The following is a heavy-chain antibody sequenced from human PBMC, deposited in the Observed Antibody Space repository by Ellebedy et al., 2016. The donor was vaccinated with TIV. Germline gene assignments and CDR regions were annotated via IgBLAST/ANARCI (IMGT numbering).Heavy chain of an antibody. CDR2: ISWNSGKI. J-gene: IGHJ4*02. Sequence: SLKISCAASGFTFDDYGMPWVRHAPGKGLEWVSGISWNSGKIGYAASVKGRFTISRDNSKDTRYLQMNSLRAEDTAVYYCAKDHSMIVVVITPDYWGQGTLVTVSS. D-gene: IGHD3-22*01. CDR1: GFTFDDYG. V-gene: IGHV3-9*01. CDR3: AKDHSMIVVVITPDY.